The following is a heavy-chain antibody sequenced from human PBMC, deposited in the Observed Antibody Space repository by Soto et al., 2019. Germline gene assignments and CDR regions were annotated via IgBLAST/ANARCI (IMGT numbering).Heavy chain of an antibody. D-gene: IGHD3-10*01. V-gene: IGHV1-69*12. J-gene: IGHJ6*02. CDR2: IIPIFGTA. Sequence: QVQLVQSGAEVKKPGSSVKVSCKASGGTFSSYGVSWVRQAPGQGLEWMGGIIPIFGTANHAQKFQGRVTMTADESTSTAYMEVSSLRSEDTAVYYCARSGARPGDYYYGMDVWGQGTTVTVAS. CDR1: GGTFSSYG. CDR3: ARSGARPGDYYYGMDV.